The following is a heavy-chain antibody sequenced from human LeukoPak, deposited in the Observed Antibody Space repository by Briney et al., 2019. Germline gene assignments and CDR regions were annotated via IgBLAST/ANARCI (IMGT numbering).Heavy chain of an antibody. CDR1: GGSFSGYY. CDR2: INHSGST. J-gene: IGHJ4*02. D-gene: IGHD4-17*01. Sequence: PSETLSLTCAVYGGSFSGYYWSWIRQPPVKGLEWIGEINHSGSTNYNPSLKSRVTISVDTSKNQFSLKLSSVTAADTAVYYCARSATVHEVGAGYYFDYWGQGTLVTVSS. V-gene: IGHV4-34*01. CDR3: ARSATVHEVGAGYYFDY.